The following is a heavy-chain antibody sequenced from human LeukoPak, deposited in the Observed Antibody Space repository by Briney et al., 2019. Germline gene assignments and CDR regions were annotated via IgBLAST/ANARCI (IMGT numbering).Heavy chain of an antibody. CDR2: ISWNSGSI. J-gene: IGHJ3*02. D-gene: IGHD6-13*01. V-gene: IGHV3-9*03. Sequence: GGSLRLSCAASGFTFDDYAMHWVRQAPGKGLEWVSGISWNSGSIGYADSVKGRFTISRDNAKNSLYLQTNSLRAEDMALYYCAKATLRIAAAHDAFDIWGQGTMVTVSS. CDR1: GFTFDDYA. CDR3: AKATLRIAAAHDAFDI.